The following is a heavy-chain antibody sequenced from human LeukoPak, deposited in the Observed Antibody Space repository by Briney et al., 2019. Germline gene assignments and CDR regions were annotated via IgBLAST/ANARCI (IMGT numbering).Heavy chain of an antibody. D-gene: IGHD3-22*01. CDR2: ISSSGSTI. CDR3: ARDRGTMIVDVQMSDY. V-gene: IGHV3-11*01. CDR1: GFTFSDYY. J-gene: IGHJ4*02. Sequence: PGGSLRLSCGASGFTFSDYYMSWMRQAPGKGLEWVSYISSSGSTIYYADSVKGRFTISRDNAKNSLYLQMNSLRAEDTAVYYCARDRGTMIVDVQMSDYWGQGTLVTVSS.